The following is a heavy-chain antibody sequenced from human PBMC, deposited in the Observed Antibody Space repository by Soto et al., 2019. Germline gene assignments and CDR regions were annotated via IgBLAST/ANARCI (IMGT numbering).Heavy chain of an antibody. Sequence: ASVKVSCKASGYTFTSYGINWVRQAPGQGLEWMGWISAYNGNTNYAQKLQGRVTMTTDTSTSTAYMELRSLRSDDTAVYYCARDSSTSYAYSSGPKSDAFDIWGQGTMVTVSS. CDR2: ISAYNGNT. CDR1: GYTFTSYG. J-gene: IGHJ3*02. CDR3: ARDSSTSYAYSSGPKSDAFDI. D-gene: IGHD2-2*01. V-gene: IGHV1-18*01.